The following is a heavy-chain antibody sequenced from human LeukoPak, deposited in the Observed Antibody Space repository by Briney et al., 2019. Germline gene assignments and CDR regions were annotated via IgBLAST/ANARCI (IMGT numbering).Heavy chain of an antibody. Sequence: PGRSLRLSCAASGFTFSNYAMHWVRQAPGKGLEWVAVVSYDGTNKYSADSVKGRFTISRDNSKNTVYLQMNSLGPEDTAVYYCARDSGTNGYYFEYFHHWGQGTLVTVSS. D-gene: IGHD3-22*01. CDR1: GFTFSNYA. V-gene: IGHV3-30-3*01. CDR3: ARDSGTNGYYFEYFHH. J-gene: IGHJ1*01. CDR2: VSYDGTNK.